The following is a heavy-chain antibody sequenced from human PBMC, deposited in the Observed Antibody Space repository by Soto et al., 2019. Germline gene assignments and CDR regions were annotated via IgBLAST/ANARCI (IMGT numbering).Heavy chain of an antibody. CDR2: ISSSSSYI. J-gene: IGHJ6*02. V-gene: IGHV3-21*01. D-gene: IGHD6-19*01. CDR1: GFTFSSYS. CDR3: ARDLRIAVAGPMDV. Sequence: GGSLRLSCAASGFTFSSYSMNWVRQAPGKGLEWVSSISSSSSYIYYADSVKGRFTISRDNAKNSLYLQMNSLRAEDTAVYYCARDLRIAVAGPMDVWGQVTTVTVSS.